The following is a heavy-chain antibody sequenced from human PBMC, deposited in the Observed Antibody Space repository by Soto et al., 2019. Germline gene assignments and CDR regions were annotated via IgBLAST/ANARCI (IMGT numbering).Heavy chain of an antibody. CDR3: AANYGSGSYTPFWY. CDR1: GFTFSSYA. Sequence: GGSLRLSCVGTGFTFSSYAMNWVRQAPGKGLEWVSAISGSGGSTYYADSVKGRFTISRDNSKNTLYLQMNSLRAEDTAVYYCAANYGSGSYTPFWYWGQGTLVTVSS. D-gene: IGHD3-10*01. J-gene: IGHJ4*02. V-gene: IGHV3-23*01. CDR2: ISGSGGST.